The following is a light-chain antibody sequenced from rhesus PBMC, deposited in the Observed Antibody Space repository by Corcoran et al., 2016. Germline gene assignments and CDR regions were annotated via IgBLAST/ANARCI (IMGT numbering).Light chain of an antibody. V-gene: IGKV1-22*01. CDR2: KAS. Sequence: DIQMTQSPSSLTASVGDTVTITCRASQGVSSWLDWYQQKPGKAPKLQIYKASSLQKGVPSRFSGSGSGTDFTLTISRLQAEDVATYYCLQYIITPWTFGQGTKVEIK. CDR3: LQYIITPWT. J-gene: IGKJ1*01. CDR1: QGVSSW.